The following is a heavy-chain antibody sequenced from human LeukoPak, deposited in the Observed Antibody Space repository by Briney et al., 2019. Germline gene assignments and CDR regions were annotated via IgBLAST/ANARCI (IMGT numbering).Heavy chain of an antibody. D-gene: IGHD6-25*01. J-gene: IGHJ6*02. CDR2: ISSSSSYI. CDR3: ARDGGRMDV. V-gene: IGHV3-21*01. Sequence: GGSLRLSCAPSGFTLSSYSMNWVRQAPGKGLEWVSTISSSSSYIYYADSVKGRFTMPRGNAKNSLYLQMNSLRAEDTAVYYCARDGGRMDVWGQGTTVTVSS. CDR1: GFTLSSYS.